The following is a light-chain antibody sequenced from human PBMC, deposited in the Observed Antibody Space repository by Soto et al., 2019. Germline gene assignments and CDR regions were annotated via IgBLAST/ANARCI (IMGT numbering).Light chain of an antibody. V-gene: IGLV4-69*01. J-gene: IGLJ2*01. CDR1: SGHSSYA. CDR2: LNSDGSH. CDR3: QTWGTGIVV. Sequence: QPVLTQSPSASASLGASVKLTCTLSSGHSSYAIAWHQQQPEKGPRYLMKLNSDGSHSKGDWIPDRFSGSSSGAERYLTISSLHSEDESDYYCQTWGTGIVVFGGGTKLTVL.